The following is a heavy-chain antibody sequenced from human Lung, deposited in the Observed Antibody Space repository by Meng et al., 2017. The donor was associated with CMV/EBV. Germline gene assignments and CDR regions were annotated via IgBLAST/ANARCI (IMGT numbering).Heavy chain of an antibody. CDR2: MDLNSGNT. CDR1: GYTFTSYD. CDR3: ARRTTGGKHWFDP. V-gene: IGHV1-8*01. D-gene: IGHD4-17*01. Sequence: ASVKVSXKASGYTFTSYDINWVRQATGQGLEWKGWMDLNSGNTGYAQKFQGRVTITRNTSISTAYMELSSLRSEDTAVYYCARRTTGGKHWFDPWGQGTLVTVSS. J-gene: IGHJ5*02.